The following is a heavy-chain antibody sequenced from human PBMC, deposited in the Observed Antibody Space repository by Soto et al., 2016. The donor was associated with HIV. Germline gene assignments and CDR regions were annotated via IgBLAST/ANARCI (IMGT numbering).Heavy chain of an antibody. J-gene: IGHJ4*02. Sequence: QVQLVQSGAEVKKPGASVKVSCKASGYTFTSNYIHWVRQAPGQGLEWMGMINPSGSYTTSAQKFQGRVTLTRDRSTSTVYMELRSLRSEDTAVYYCTRGGAGSGSNYGNERGDYFDYWGQGTLITVSS. V-gene: IGHV1-46*03. D-gene: IGHD3-10*01. CDR3: TRGGAGSGSNYGNERGDYFDY. CDR2: INPSGSYT. CDR1: GYTFTSNY.